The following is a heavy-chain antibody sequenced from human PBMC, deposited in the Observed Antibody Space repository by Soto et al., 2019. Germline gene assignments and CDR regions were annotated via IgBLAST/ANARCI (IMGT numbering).Heavy chain of an antibody. Sequence: GGSLRLSCAASGFTFSSYGMHWVRQAPGKGLEWVAVISYDGSNKYYADSVKGRFTISRDNSKNTLYLQMNSLRAEDTAVYYCAKEFLWFGELYQYYFDYWGQGTLVTVSS. J-gene: IGHJ4*02. V-gene: IGHV3-30*18. D-gene: IGHD3-10*01. CDR3: AKEFLWFGELYQYYFDY. CDR2: ISYDGSNK. CDR1: GFTFSSYG.